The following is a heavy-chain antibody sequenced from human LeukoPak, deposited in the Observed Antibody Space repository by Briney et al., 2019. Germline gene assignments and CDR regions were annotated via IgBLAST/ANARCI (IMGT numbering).Heavy chain of an antibody. CDR2: VKSKTDGGTT. D-gene: IGHD3-10*01. V-gene: IGHV3-15*01. CDR3: TRDRSYGY. CDR1: GFTFSNAW. J-gene: IGHJ4*02. Sequence: GGSLRLSCAASGFTFSNAWMSWVRQAPGKGLEWVGRVKSKTDGGTTDYAAPVKGRFTISRDDSNNTLYLQMNSLKTEDIALYYCTRDRSYGYWGQGTLVTVSS.